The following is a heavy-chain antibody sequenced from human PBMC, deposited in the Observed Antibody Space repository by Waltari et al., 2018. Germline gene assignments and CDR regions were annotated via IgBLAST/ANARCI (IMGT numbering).Heavy chain of an antibody. CDR3: ARSGAQGIAAAGPRYNWFDP. CDR2: INHSGST. Sequence: QVQLQQWGAGLLKPSETLSLTCAVYGGSFSGYYWSWIRQPPGKGLEWIGEINHSGSTNSNPSLKSRVTISVDTSKNQFSLKLSSVTAADTAVYYCARSGAQGIAAAGPRYNWFDPWGQGTLVTVSS. V-gene: IGHV4-34*01. J-gene: IGHJ5*02. CDR1: GGSFSGYY. D-gene: IGHD6-13*01.